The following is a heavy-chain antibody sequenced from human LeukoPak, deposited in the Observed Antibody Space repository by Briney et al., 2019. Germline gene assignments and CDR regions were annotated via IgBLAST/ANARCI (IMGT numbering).Heavy chain of an antibody. J-gene: IGHJ4*02. D-gene: IGHD2-8*01. CDR1: GYTFTGYY. CDR2: INPNSGGT. V-gene: IGHV1-2*02. CDR3: ARRVTYCTNGLCPFDY. Sequence: ASVKVSCKASGYTFTGYYMHWVRQAPGQGLEWMGWINPNSGGTNYAQKFQGRVTMTRDTSISTAYMELSRLRSDDTAVYYCARRVTYCTNGLCPFDYGGRETLAPVPS.